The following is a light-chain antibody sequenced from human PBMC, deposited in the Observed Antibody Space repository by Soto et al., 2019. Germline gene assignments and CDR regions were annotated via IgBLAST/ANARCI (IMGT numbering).Light chain of an antibody. CDR2: RNN. V-gene: IGLV1-47*01. CDR1: SSNIGSNY. CDR3: AAWDDSLSGVV. J-gene: IGLJ2*01. Sequence: QSVLTQPPSASGTPGQRVTFSCSGSSSNIGSNYVFWYQHLPGTAPKLLIYRNNQRPSGVPDRFSGSKSGTSASLAISGLRSEDETDYYCAAWDDSLSGVVFGGGTKVTVL.